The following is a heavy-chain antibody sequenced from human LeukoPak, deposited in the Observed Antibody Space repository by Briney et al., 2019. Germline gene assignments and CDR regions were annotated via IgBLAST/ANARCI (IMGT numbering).Heavy chain of an antibody. CDR1: GGSISSGDYY. J-gene: IGHJ3*02. CDR2: SYYSGST. Sequence: PSETLSLTCTVSGGSISSGDYYWTWIRQPPGKTLEWIGYSYYSGSTKYNPSLKSRVTISVDTSNNQFSLNLRSVTAADTAVYYCATTTSGGDAFDIWGQGTMVTVSS. D-gene: IGHD1-26*01. V-gene: IGHV4-61*08. CDR3: ATTTSGGDAFDI.